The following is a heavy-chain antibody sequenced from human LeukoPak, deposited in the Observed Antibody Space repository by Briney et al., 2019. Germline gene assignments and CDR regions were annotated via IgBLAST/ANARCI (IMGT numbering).Heavy chain of an antibody. D-gene: IGHD5-24*01. CDR1: GFTFSTYG. V-gene: IGHV3-64*01. CDR2: ISSTGGST. J-gene: IGHJ6*03. Sequence: PGGSLRLSCAASGFTFSTYGMHWVRQAPGKGLECVSAISSTGGSTYYANSVKGRFTISRDNSKNTLYLQMGSLRAEDMAVYYCARVIVEMATITNYYYYMDVWGEGTTVTVSS. CDR3: ARVIVEMATITNYYYYMDV.